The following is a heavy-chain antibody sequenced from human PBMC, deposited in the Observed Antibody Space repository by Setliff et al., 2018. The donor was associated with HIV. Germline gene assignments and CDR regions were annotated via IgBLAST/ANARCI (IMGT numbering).Heavy chain of an antibody. Sequence: SETLSLTCSVSGGSVEISNLIWIRQRPGKGLECIGYIYSSATTNYNSALESRATISRDTSKNQISLKLRSVTAADTAVYYCARVFPLVTADDNRFDPWGQGILVTVSS. V-gene: IGHV4-4*08. J-gene: IGHJ5*02. CDR2: IYSSATT. CDR3: ARVFPLVTADDNRFDP. D-gene: IGHD2-21*02. CDR1: GGSVEISN.